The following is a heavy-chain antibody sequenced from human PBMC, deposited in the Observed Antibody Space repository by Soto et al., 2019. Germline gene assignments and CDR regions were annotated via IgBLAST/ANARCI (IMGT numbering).Heavy chain of an antibody. Sequence: ASVKVSCKASGYTFTGYYMHWVLQAPGQGLEWMGWINPNSGGTNYAQMFQGWVTMTRDTPISTAYMELSRLRSDDTAVYYCARGRGKEYYYDSSGYYNVGAFDIWGQGTMVTVSS. CDR3: ARGRGKEYYYDSSGYYNVGAFDI. CDR1: GYTFTGYY. D-gene: IGHD3-22*01. V-gene: IGHV1-2*04. J-gene: IGHJ3*02. CDR2: INPNSGGT.